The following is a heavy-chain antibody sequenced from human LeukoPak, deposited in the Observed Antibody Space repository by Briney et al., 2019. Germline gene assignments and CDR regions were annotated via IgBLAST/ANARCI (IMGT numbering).Heavy chain of an antibody. CDR1: GFTFSSYG. Sequence: GGSLRLSCAASGFTFSSYGMPWVRQAPGKGLEWVAVISYDGSNKYYADSVKGRFTISRDNSKNTLYLQMNSLSAEDTAVYYCAKEAVGRDGYNLGYFDYWGQGTLVTVSS. J-gene: IGHJ4*02. CDR3: AKEAVGRDGYNLGYFDY. D-gene: IGHD5-24*01. CDR2: ISYDGSNK. V-gene: IGHV3-30*18.